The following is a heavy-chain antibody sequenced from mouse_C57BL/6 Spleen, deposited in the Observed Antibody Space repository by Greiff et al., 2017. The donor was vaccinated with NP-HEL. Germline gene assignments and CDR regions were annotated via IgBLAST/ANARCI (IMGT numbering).Heavy chain of an antibody. Sequence: QVQLQQSGAELVKPGASVKMSCKASGYTFTSYWITWVKQRPGQGLEWIGDIYPGSGSTNYNEKFKSKATLTVDTSSSTAYMQLSSLTSEDSAVYYCARGEGNSYYFDYWGQGTTLTVSS. D-gene: IGHD2-1*01. J-gene: IGHJ2*01. CDR1: GYTFTSYW. CDR3: ARGEGNSYYFDY. CDR2: IYPGSGST. V-gene: IGHV1-55*01.